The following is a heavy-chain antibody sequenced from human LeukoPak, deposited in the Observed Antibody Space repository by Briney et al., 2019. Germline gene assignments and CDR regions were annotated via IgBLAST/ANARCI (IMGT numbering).Heavy chain of an antibody. CDR2: IYYSGST. Sequence: PSETLSLTCTVSGGSISSYYWSWIRQPPGKGLEWIGYIYYSGSTNYNPSLKSRVTISVDTSKNQFSLKLSSVTAADTAVYYCARVGLGYCSSTSCFLGMDVWGQGTTVTVSS. CDR1: GGSISSYY. CDR3: ARVGLGYCSSTSCFLGMDV. J-gene: IGHJ6*02. D-gene: IGHD2-2*01. V-gene: IGHV4-59*12.